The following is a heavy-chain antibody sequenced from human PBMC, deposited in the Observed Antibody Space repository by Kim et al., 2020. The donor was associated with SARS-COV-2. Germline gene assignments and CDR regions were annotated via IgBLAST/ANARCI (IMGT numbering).Heavy chain of an antibody. Sequence: DSVKGRVTIARDNAKNSLYLQMNSLRAEDTAVYYCARNPYYYDSSGYYSYWGQGTLVTVSS. V-gene: IGHV3-21*01. CDR3: ARNPYYYDSSGYYSY. J-gene: IGHJ4*02. D-gene: IGHD3-22*01.